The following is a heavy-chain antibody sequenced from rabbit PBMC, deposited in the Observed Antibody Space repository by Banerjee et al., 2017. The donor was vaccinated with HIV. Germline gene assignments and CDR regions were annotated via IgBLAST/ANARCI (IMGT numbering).Heavy chain of an antibody. CDR1: GFSFSNKAV. CDR3: ARDDGGGHYIDGYFNL. D-gene: IGHD1-1*01. Sequence: QSLEESGGDLVKPGASLTLTCTASGFSFSNKAVMCWVRQAPGKGLEWIACINAVTGKAVYASWAKGRFTFSKTSSTTVTLQMTSLTAADTATYFCARDDGGGHYIDGYFNLWGPGTLVTVS. CDR2: INAVTGKA. J-gene: IGHJ4*01. V-gene: IGHV1S40*01.